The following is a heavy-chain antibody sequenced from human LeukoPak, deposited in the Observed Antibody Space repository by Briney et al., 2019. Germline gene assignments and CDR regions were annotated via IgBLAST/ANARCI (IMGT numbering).Heavy chain of an antibody. D-gene: IGHD2-2*01. J-gene: IGHJ3*02. CDR1: GGPISGYH. Sequence: SETLSLTCAVYGGPISGYHWSWIRQPPGKGLEWIGESNHSGSTSYNPSLRSRVTISVDTSKNQFSLKVTSVTAADTAVYFCARRYCSSSTCYGDKNDAFDIWGQGTKVTVSS. CDR2: SNHSGST. CDR3: ARRYCSSSTCYGDKNDAFDI. V-gene: IGHV4-34*01.